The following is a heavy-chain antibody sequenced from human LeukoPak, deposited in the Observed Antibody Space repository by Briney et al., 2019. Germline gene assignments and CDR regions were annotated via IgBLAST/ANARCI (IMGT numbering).Heavy chain of an antibody. Sequence: SETLSLTCTLSGGTISSSNYYWGWIRQSPGKGLEWIGNIFYRGRTYYKSFLKSRVPISVNTSKNQFSLKLSSVTAADTAVYYCARAFEYYYFDYWGQGTLVTVSS. CDR1: GGTISSSNYY. CDR2: IFYRGRT. D-gene: IGHD2/OR15-2a*01. V-gene: IGHV4-39*01. J-gene: IGHJ4*02. CDR3: ARAFEYYYFDY.